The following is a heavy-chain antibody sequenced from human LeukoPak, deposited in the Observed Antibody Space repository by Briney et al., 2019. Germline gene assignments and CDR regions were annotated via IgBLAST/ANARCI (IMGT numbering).Heavy chain of an antibody. CDR1: GGTFSSYS. CDR3: ARDQYDTWSRRGNFDS. D-gene: IGHD3-3*01. J-gene: IGHJ4*02. Sequence: SVKVSCKASGGTFSSYSISWVRQAPGQGLEWMGGIIPIFDTADYAQKFQGRVTITADESTSTAYMELSSLRSEDTAVSYCARDQYDTWSRRGNFDSWGQGTLVIVSS. CDR2: IIPIFDTA. V-gene: IGHV1-69*13.